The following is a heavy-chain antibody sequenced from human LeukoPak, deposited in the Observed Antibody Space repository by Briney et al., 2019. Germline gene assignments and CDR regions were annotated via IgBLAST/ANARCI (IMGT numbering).Heavy chain of an antibody. D-gene: IGHD3-3*01. V-gene: IGHV1-69*13. J-gene: IGHJ4*02. CDR2: IIPIFGTA. CDR1: GGTFSSYA. CDR3: ASGLKYDFWSGNKFDY. Sequence: SVKVSCKASGGTFSSYAISWVRQAPGQGLEWMGGIIPIFGTANYAQKFQGRVTITADESTSTAYMELSSLRSEGTAVYYCASGLKYDFWSGNKFDYWGQGTLVTVSS.